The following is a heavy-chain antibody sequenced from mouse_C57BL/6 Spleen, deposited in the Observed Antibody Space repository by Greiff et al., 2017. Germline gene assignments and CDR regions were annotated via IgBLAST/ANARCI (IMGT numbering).Heavy chain of an antibody. D-gene: IGHD4-1*01. CDR1: GYTFTSYW. Sequence: QVQLKQPGAELVKPGASVKMSCKASGYTFTSYWITWVKQRPGQGLEWIGDIYPGSGSTNYNEKFKSKATLTVDTSSSTAYMQLSSLTSEDSAVYYCARWLGRGGAMDYWGQGTSVTVSS. V-gene: IGHV1-55*01. J-gene: IGHJ4*01. CDR2: IYPGSGST. CDR3: ARWLGRGGAMDY.